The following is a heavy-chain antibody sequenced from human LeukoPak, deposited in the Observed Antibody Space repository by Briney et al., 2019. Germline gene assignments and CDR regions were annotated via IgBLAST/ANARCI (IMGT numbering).Heavy chain of an antibody. D-gene: IGHD3-16*01. J-gene: IGHJ2*01. V-gene: IGHV4-34*01. CDR1: GGSFSGYY. CDR3: ARGILGLYYFDV. CDR2: MHYSGAT. Sequence: SETLSLTCAISGGSFSGYYWTWIREAPGKGLEWIGEMHYSGATSYKPSLRGRVTISRGTSENQLSLEVTSVTAADTAVYYCARGILGLYYFDVWGRGIPVTASS.